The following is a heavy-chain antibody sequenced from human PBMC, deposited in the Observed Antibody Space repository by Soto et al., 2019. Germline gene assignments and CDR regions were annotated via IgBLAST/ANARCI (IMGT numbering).Heavy chain of an antibody. CDR2: IWYHGSNK. CDR1: GVTFSSYG. D-gene: IGHD3-22*01. J-gene: IGHJ6*02. CDR3: ARADSLRSHYYSGMEV. Sequence: QVQLVESGGGVVQPGRSLRLSCAASGVTFSSYGMHWVRQAPGKGLEWVAVIWYHGSNKYYADSVQGRFTISRDNSKNVLYLQMYSLRAEDTDVYYCARADSLRSHYYSGMEVWGQGTKVTVS. V-gene: IGHV3-33*01.